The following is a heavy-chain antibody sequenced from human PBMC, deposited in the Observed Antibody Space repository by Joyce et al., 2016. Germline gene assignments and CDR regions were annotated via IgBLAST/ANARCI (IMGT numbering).Heavy chain of an antibody. V-gene: IGHV4-59*11. CDR2: IYYSGST. D-gene: IGHD7-27*01. CDR1: CGSISIHY. Sequence: QVQLQESGPGLVKPSETLSFTCTVSCGSISIHYWSWIRQPPGKRLEWMGYIYYSGSTNYNPSLKSRDTISVDTSKNQFSLKLRSVSAADTVVYYCARGLGTPYGMDVWGQGTTVTVSS. J-gene: IGHJ6*02. CDR3: ARGLGTPYGMDV.